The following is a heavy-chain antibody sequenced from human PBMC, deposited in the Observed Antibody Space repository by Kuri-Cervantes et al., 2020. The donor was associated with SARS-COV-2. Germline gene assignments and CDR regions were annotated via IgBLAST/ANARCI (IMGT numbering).Heavy chain of an antibody. CDR2: IKQDGSEK. D-gene: IGHD2-21*01. V-gene: IGHV3-7*01. CDR3: ARDNLWLDYYYMDV. Sequence: ESLKISCAASGFTFSSYWMSWVRQAPGKGLEWVANIKQDGSEKYYVDSVKGRFTISRDNAKNSLYLQMNSLRAEDTAVYYCARDNLWLDYYYMDVWGKGTTVTVSS. CDR1: GFTFSSYW. J-gene: IGHJ6*03.